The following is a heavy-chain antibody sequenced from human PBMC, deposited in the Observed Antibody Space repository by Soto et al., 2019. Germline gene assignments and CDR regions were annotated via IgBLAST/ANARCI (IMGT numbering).Heavy chain of an antibody. Sequence: SETLSLTCAVYGGSFSGYYWSWIRQPPGKGLEWIGEINHSGSTNYNPSLKSRVTISVDTSKNQFSLKLSSVTAADTAVYYCARVRIAAAGENFDYWGQGTLVTVSS. CDR3: ARVRIAAAGENFDY. V-gene: IGHV4-34*01. CDR2: INHSGST. D-gene: IGHD6-13*01. J-gene: IGHJ4*02. CDR1: GGSFSGYY.